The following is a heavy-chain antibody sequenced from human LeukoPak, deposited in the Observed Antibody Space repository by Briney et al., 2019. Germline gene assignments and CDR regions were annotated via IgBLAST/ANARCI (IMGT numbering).Heavy chain of an antibody. D-gene: IGHD6-13*01. CDR1: GFTLSSYS. CDR2: ISGSGGST. J-gene: IGHJ4*02. CDR3: AKTRYSSPQEATTY. V-gene: IGHV3-23*01. Sequence: GGSLRLSCAASGFTLSSYSMNWVRQAPGKGLEWVSAISGSGGSTYYADSVKGRFTISRDNSKNTLYLQMNSLRAEDTAVYYCAKTRYSSPQEATTYWGQGTLVTVSS.